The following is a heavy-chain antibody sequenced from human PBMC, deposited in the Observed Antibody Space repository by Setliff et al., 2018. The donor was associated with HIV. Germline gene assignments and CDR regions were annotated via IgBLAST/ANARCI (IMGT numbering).Heavy chain of an antibody. CDR3: ARGGVLRYFDWLHQGHRDYFDY. D-gene: IGHD3-9*01. Sequence: WASVKVSCKASGYTFTGYYMHWVRQAPGQGLEWMGWINPNSGGTNYAQKFQGWVTMTRDTSISTAYMELSRLRSDDTAVYYCARGGVLRYFDWLHQGHRDYFDYWGQGTLVTVSS. V-gene: IGHV1-2*04. CDR2: INPNSGGT. J-gene: IGHJ4*02. CDR1: GYTFTGYY.